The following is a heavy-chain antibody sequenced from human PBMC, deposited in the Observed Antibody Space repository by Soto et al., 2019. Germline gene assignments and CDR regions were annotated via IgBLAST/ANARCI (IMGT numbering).Heavy chain of an antibody. J-gene: IGHJ4*02. CDR2: IKSKTDGGTT. D-gene: IGHD3-10*01. CDR1: GFTFSNAW. V-gene: IGHV3-15*07. CDR3: TARVILWFGTRVDY. Sequence: EVQLVESGGGLVKPGGSLRLSCAASGFTFSNAWMNWVRQAPGKGLEWVGRIKSKTDGGTTDYAATVKGRFTISRDNSKNTLYLQLNSLKTEDTAVYYCTARVILWFGTRVDYWGQGTLVTVSS.